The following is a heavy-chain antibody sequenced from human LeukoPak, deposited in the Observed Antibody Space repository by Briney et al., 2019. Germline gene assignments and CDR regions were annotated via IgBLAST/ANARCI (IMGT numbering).Heavy chain of an antibody. Sequence: PSETLSLTCAVYGGSFSGYYWSWIRQPPGKGLEWIGEINHSGSTNYNPSLKSRVTISVDTSKNQFSLKLSSVTAADTAVYYCARVIEGEYFRLDAFDIWGQGTMVTVSS. J-gene: IGHJ3*02. D-gene: IGHD2/OR15-2a*01. CDR2: INHSGST. CDR1: GGSFSGYY. V-gene: IGHV4-34*01. CDR3: ARVIEGEYFRLDAFDI.